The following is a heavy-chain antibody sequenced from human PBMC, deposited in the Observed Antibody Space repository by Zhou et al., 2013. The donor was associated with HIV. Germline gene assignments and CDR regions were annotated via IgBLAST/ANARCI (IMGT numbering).Heavy chain of an antibody. J-gene: IGHJ4*02. V-gene: IGHV1-69*05. CDR2: ILPIFGTT. CDR3: ARGFDRPFYFET. CDR1: GYTFTSYA. Sequence: QVQLMQSGAEVKKPGASVKVSCKASGYTFTSYAVSWVRQAPGQGPEWIGKILPIFGTTNYAQKFQGRVTISTDESKSTVDMHLSSLTSQDTAVYYCARGFDRPFYFETWGQGTLVTVSS.